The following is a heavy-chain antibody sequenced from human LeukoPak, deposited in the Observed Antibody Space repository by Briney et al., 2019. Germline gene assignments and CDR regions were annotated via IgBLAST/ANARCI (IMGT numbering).Heavy chain of an antibody. CDR2: INPSGGST. D-gene: IGHD3-22*01. CDR1: GYTFTSYY. V-gene: IGHV1-46*01. CDR3: ARGGSYYYDSSYASDI. Sequence: ASVKVSCKASGYTFTSYYMHWVRQAPGQGLEWMGIINPSGGSTSYAQKFQGRVTMTRDTSTSTVYMELSSLRSEDTAVYYCARGGSYYYDSSYASDIWGQGTMVTVSS. J-gene: IGHJ3*02.